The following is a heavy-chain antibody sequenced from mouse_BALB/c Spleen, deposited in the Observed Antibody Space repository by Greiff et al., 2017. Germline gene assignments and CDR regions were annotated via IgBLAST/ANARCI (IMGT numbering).Heavy chain of an antibody. J-gene: IGHJ2*01. V-gene: IGHV3-2*02. Sequence: EVQLVESGPGLVKPSQSLSLTCTVTGYSITSDYAWNWIRQFPGNKLEWMGYISYSGSTSYNPSLKSRISITRDTSKNQFFLQLNSVTTEDTATYYCARSGGAYYFDYWGQGTTLTVSS. CDR2: ISYSGST. D-gene: IGHD1-1*02. CDR1: GYSITSDYA. CDR3: ARSGGAYYFDY.